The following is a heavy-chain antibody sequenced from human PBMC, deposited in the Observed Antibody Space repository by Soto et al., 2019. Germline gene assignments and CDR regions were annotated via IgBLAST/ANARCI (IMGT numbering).Heavy chain of an antibody. J-gene: IGHJ6*03. D-gene: IGHD3-16*01. V-gene: IGHV4-34*01. CDR1: GGSFSGYY. CDR3: ARGRLGADYYYYYYMDV. Sequence: SSETLSLTCAVYGGSFSGYYWSWIRQPPGKGLEWIGEINHSGSTNYNPSLKSRVTISVDTSKNQFSLKLSSVTAADTAVYYCARGRLGADYYYYYYMDVWGKGTTVTVSS. CDR2: INHSGST.